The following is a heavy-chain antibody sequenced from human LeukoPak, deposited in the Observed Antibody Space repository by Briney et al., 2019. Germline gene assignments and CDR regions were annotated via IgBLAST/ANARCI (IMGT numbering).Heavy chain of an antibody. CDR3: ARDTVEMATNPAY. CDR1: GYTFTSYD. D-gene: IGHD5-24*01. V-gene: IGHV1-8*01. Sequence: WASVKVSCKASGYTFTSYDINWVRQATRQGLEWMGWMNPNSGNTGYAQKFQGRVTMTRNTSISTAYMELRSLRFDDTAVYYCARDTVEMATNPAYWGQGTLVTVSS. J-gene: IGHJ4*02. CDR2: MNPNSGNT.